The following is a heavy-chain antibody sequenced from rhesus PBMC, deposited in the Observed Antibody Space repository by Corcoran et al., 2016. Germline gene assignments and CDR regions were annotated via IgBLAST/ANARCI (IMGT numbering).Heavy chain of an antibody. V-gene: IGHV4-169*01. D-gene: IGHD3-34*01. Sequence: QLQLQESGPGLVQPSAPLSGTCAVSGGSISGSYCSWIRPAPGKGLEWIGYIYGSGSSTNYNPHLKSRVTLSVDTSKNQLSLKLSSVTTADTAVYYCARGGVYHYWYFDLWGPGTPITISS. CDR2: IYGSGSST. CDR3: ARGGVYHYWYFDL. CDR1: GGSISGSY. J-gene: IGHJ2*01.